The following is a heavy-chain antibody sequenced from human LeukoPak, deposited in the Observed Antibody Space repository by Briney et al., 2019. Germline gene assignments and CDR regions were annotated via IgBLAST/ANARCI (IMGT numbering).Heavy chain of an antibody. J-gene: IGHJ6*02. V-gene: IGHV1-8*01. Sequence: ASVKVSSKASGYTFTSYDINWVRQATGQGLEWMGWMNPNSGNTGYAQKFQGRVTMTRNTSISTAYMELSSLRPEDTAVYYCARGDFIAVAGTDYYYGMDVWGQGTTVTVSS. CDR1: GYTFTSYD. CDR3: ARGDFIAVAGTDYYYGMDV. D-gene: IGHD6-19*01. CDR2: MNPNSGNT.